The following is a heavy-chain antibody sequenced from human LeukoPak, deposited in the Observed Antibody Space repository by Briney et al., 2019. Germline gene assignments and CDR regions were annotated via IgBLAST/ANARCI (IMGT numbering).Heavy chain of an antibody. Sequence: SETLSLTCTVSGGSISSSSYYWGWIRQPPGKGLEWIGSIYYSGSTYYSPSLKSRVTISVDTSKNQFSLKLRSVTAADTAVYQCARHWAYCSGGTCYSFDDWGQGTLVTVSS. CDR1: GGSISSSSYY. CDR3: ARHWAYCSGGTCYSFDD. J-gene: IGHJ4*02. D-gene: IGHD2-15*01. CDR2: IYYSGST. V-gene: IGHV4-39*01.